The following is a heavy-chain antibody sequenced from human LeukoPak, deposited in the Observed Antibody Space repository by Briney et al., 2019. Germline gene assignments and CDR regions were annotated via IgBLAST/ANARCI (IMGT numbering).Heavy chain of an antibody. CDR2: IYYSGST. V-gene: IGHV4-59*01. D-gene: IGHD1-1*01. CDR1: GGSISTNY. Sequence: PSETLSLTCNVSGGSISTNYWAWIRQPPGKGLEWIGYIYYSGSTNYNPSLRSRVIISLDTPKNQFSLKLSSMTAADTAVYYCAGGSRPEAFDIWGPGTMVTVSS. CDR3: AGGSRPEAFDI. J-gene: IGHJ3*02.